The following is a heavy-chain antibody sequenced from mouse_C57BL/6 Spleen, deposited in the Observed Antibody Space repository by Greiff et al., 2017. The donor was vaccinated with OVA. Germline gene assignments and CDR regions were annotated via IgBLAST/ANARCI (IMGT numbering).Heavy chain of an antibody. CDR2: IYPGDGDT. CDR1: GYAFSSYW. D-gene: IGHD1-1*01. J-gene: IGHJ3*01. CDR3: ARRDYGSSSAWFAY. V-gene: IGHV1-80*01. Sequence: VKLMESGAELVKPGASVKISCKASGYAFSSYWMNWVKQRPGKGLEWIGQIYPGDGDTNYNGKFKGKATLTADKSSSTAYMQLSSLTSEDSAVYFCARRDYGSSSAWFAYWGQGTLVTVSA.